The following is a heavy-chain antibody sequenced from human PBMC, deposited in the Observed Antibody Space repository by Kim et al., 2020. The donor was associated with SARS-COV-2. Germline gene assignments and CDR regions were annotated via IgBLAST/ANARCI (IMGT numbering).Heavy chain of an antibody. CDR3: AKVGGCRGSSCYYYFDS. V-gene: IGHV3-30*04. CDR2: ISDSGSEK. J-gene: IGHJ4*02. CDR1: GFTFSSYA. Sequence: GGSLRLSCAASGFTFSSYAMHWVRQAPGKGLEWVSAISDSGSEKFYADSVKGRITISRDNAMNTLYLQMNSLRIDDTAAYFCAKVGGCRGSSCYYYFDSWGQGTLVTVSS. D-gene: IGHD6-13*01.